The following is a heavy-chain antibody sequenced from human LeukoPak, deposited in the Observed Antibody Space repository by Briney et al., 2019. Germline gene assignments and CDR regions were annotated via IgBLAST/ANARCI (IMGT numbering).Heavy chain of an antibody. Sequence: SVKVSCKASGGTFSSYAISWVRQAPGQGLEWMGGIIPIFGTANYAQKFQGRVTITADESTSTAYMELSSLRSEDTAVYYCAREGYCGGDCYSHDAFDIWGQGTMVPVSS. J-gene: IGHJ3*02. D-gene: IGHD2-21*02. CDR2: IIPIFGTA. V-gene: IGHV1-69*01. CDR1: GGTFSSYA. CDR3: AREGYCGGDCYSHDAFDI.